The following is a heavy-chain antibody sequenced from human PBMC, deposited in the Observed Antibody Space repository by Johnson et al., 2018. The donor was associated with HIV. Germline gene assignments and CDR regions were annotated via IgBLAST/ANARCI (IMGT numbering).Heavy chain of an antibody. J-gene: IGHJ3*02. D-gene: IGHD4-17*01. CDR3: AREKLGSTEYDSFEI. CDR2: ISSIGTTM. V-gene: IGHV3-11*04. Sequence: QVQLVESGGGLVKPGGSLRLSCVASGFTFSDYYMSWIRQAPGKGLEWVSSISSIGTTMYSADSVKGRFTISRNNVRNSLYLQMSSLGAADTAVYYCAREKLGSTEYDSFEIWGQGTMVTVSS. CDR1: GFTFSDYY.